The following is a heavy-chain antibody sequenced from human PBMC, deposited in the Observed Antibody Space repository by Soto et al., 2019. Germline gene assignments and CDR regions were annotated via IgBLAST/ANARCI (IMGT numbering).Heavy chain of an antibody. CDR1: GYTFTSYD. CDR3: ARGINYYGSGDDAFDI. V-gene: IGHV1-8*01. Sequence: QVQLVQSGAEVKKPGASVKVSCKASGYTFTSYDINWVRQATGQGLEWMGWMNPNSGNTGYAQKFQGRVTMTRNTHISTDYMELSSLRSEYTAMYYCARGINYYGSGDDAFDIWGQGTMVTVSS. J-gene: IGHJ3*02. CDR2: MNPNSGNT. D-gene: IGHD3-10*01.